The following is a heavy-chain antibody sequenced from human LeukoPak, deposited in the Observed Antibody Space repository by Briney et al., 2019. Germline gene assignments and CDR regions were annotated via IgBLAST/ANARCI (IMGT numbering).Heavy chain of an antibody. CDR1: GYTFTGYY. Sequence: ASVKVSCKASGYTFTGYYVHWVRQAPGQGLEWMGWINPNTGGTNYAHKFQGRVTMTRDMSISTAYMELRSLRSDDTAVYYCARVGDLYYFDYWGQGTLVTVSS. J-gene: IGHJ4*02. D-gene: IGHD3-3*01. CDR2: INPNTGGT. V-gene: IGHV1-2*02. CDR3: ARVGDLYYFDY.